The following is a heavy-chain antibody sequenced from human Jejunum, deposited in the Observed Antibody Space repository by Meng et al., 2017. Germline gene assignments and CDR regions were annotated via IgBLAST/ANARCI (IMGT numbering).Heavy chain of an antibody. V-gene: IGHV4-59*08. D-gene: IGHD2-15*01. CDR1: GGSMSAYD. Sequence: QVQLQESGPGLVKSSETLSLTGTVSGGSMSAYDWSWIRQPPGKGLELIGYINYSGSTNYKPSLKSRVTISVDTSMNQFSLKLSSVTAADTAVYYCARMIGSGPFDYWGQGTLVTVSS. CDR2: INYSGST. CDR3: ARMIGSGPFDY. J-gene: IGHJ4*02.